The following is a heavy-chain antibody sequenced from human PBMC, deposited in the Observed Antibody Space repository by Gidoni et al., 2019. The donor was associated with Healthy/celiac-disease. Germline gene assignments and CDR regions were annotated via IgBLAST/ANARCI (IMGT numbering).Heavy chain of an antibody. V-gene: IGHV3-7*01. CDR1: GFSFSSYW. CDR2: IKQDGSDK. Sequence: EVQLVESGGGLVQPGGSLRLSCAASGFSFSSYWMSWVRQAPGKGLEWVANIKQDGSDKYYVDSVKGRFTISRDNAKNSLYLQMNSLRAEDTAVYYCARDANCGGDCYVEYFQHWGQGTLVTVSS. J-gene: IGHJ1*01. D-gene: IGHD2-21*02. CDR3: ARDANCGGDCYVEYFQH.